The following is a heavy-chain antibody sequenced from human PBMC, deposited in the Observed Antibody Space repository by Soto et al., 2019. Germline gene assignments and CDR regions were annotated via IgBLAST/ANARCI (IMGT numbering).Heavy chain of an antibody. CDR1: GYTFTSYA. V-gene: IGHV1-8*02. D-gene: IGHD1-26*01. Sequence: ASVKVSCKASGYTFTSYAMHWVRQAPGQRLEWMGWMNPNSGNTGYAQKFQGRVTMTRNTSISTAYMELSSLRSEDTAVYYCARERVGANDYWGQGTLVTVSS. J-gene: IGHJ4*02. CDR3: ARERVGANDY. CDR2: MNPNSGNT.